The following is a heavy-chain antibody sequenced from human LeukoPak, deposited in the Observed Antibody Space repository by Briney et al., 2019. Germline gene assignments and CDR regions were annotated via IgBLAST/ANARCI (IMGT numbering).Heavy chain of an antibody. J-gene: IGHJ4*02. CDR1: GGSISSYY. CDR2: IYYRGST. Sequence: SETLSLTCTVSGGSISSYYWSWIRQPPGKGLEWIGYIYYRGSTNYNPSLKSRVTISVDTSKNQFSLKLSSVTAADTAVYYCARGYYGDYLYYFDYWGQGILVTVSS. D-gene: IGHD4-17*01. V-gene: IGHV4-59*08. CDR3: ARGYYGDYLYYFDY.